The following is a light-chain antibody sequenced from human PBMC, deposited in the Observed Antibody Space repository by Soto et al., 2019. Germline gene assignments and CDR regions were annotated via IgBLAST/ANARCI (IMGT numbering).Light chain of an antibody. Sequence: QSVLTQPPSASGTPGQRVTISCSGSSSNIGSNYVFWYQHLPGTAPKLLIYRNNQRPSGVPDRFSSSKSGTSASLAISGLRSEDETDYYCAAWDDSLSGVVFGGGTQLT. J-gene: IGLJ2*01. CDR3: AAWDDSLSGVV. CDR2: RNN. V-gene: IGLV1-47*01. CDR1: SSNIGSNY.